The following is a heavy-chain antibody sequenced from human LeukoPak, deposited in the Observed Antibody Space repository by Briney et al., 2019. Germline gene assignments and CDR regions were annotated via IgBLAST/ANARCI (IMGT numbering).Heavy chain of an antibody. J-gene: IGHJ3*02. CDR1: GITFSNYA. Sequence: GGSLRLSCAASGITFSNYAMSWVRQAPGKGLEWVSGISGSGGSTYYADSVEGRFTISRHTSKKTLYLQMNSLRAEDTAVYYCAREVMAKRRAFDIWGQGTVVTVSS. CDR3: AREVMAKRRAFDI. D-gene: IGHD2-8*01. CDR2: ISGSGGST. V-gene: IGHV3-23*01.